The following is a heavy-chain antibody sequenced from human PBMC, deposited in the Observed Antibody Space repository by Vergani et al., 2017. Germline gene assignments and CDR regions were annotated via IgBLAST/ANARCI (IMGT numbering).Heavy chain of an antibody. Sequence: EVQLVESGGGLVQPGRSLRLSCAASGFTFDDYAMHWVRQAPGKGLEWVSGISWNSGSIGYADSVKGRFTISRDNAKNSLYLQMNSLTAEDTALYYCAKDQSTSFDYWGQGTLVTVSS. CDR2: ISWNSGSI. J-gene: IGHJ4*02. V-gene: IGHV3-9*01. CDR3: AKDQSTSFDY. CDR1: GFTFDDYA.